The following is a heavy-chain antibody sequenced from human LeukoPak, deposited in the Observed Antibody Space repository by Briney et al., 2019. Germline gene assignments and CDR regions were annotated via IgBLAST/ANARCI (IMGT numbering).Heavy chain of an antibody. D-gene: IGHD6-6*01. CDR1: GFTFSNAW. J-gene: IGHJ6*03. CDR3: TADRIAARYDPYYYYYYYMDV. V-gene: IGHV3-15*01. Sequence: PGGSLRLSCAASGFTFSNAWMSWVRQAPGKGLEWVGRIKSKTDGGTTDYAAPVKGRFTISRDDSKNTLYLQMNSLKTEDTAVYYCTADRIAARYDPYYYYYYYMDVWGKGTTVTVSS. CDR2: IKSKTDGGTT.